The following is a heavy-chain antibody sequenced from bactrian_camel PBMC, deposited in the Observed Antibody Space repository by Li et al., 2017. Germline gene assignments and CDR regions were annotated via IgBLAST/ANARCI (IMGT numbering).Heavy chain of an antibody. J-gene: IGHJ4*01. CDR3: AADFTSRRLFFSETSIQDRVSQLLPADYTY. D-gene: IGHD2*01. V-gene: IGHV3S54*01. Sequence: HVQLVESGGGTVQAGGSLRLSCAFSGYTASRNSMGWFRHVPGKEREGVAAIYTGSGSTYYADFAKGRFTLSLDNSKNIMYLQMNNLKPEDTAIYACAADFTSRRLFFSETSIQDRVSQLLPADYTYWGEGTQVTVS. CDR1: GYTASRNS. CDR2: IYTGSGST.